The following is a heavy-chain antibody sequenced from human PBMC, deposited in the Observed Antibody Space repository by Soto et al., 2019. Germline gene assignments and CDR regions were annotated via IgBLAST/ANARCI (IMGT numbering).Heavy chain of an antibody. J-gene: IGHJ4*02. CDR2: VIPMVGMS. V-gene: IGHV1-69*02. Sequence: QVQLVQSGAEAKKPGSSVKVSCTASRGTFSYNTISWVRQAPGQGLEWMGRVIPMVGMSSYAQKFQGRLTITADKSTSTVYMVLNSLRPEDTAVYYCATNYGSGSTHFDYWGQGTLVTVSS. D-gene: IGHD3-10*01. CDR3: ATNYGSGSTHFDY. CDR1: RGTFSYNT.